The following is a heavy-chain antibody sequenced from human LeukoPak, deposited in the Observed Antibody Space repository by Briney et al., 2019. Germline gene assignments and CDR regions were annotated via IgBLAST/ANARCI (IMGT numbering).Heavy chain of an antibody. Sequence: ASVKVSCEASGYTFTSYDINWVRQATGQGLEWMGWMNPNSGSTGYAQKFQGRVTITRNTSISTAYMELSSLRSEDTAVYYCARGVGATEGDYWGQGTLVTVSS. J-gene: IGHJ4*02. D-gene: IGHD1-26*01. CDR3: ARGVGATEGDY. CDR2: MNPNSGST. V-gene: IGHV1-8*03. CDR1: GYTFTSYD.